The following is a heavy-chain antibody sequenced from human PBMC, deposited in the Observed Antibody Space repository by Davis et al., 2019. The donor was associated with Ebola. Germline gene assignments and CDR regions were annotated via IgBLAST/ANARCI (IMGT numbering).Heavy chain of an antibody. CDR1: GGSFSGYY. Sequence: MPSETLSLTCAVYGGSFSGYYWSWIRQPPGKGLEWIGEINHSGSTNYNPSLKSRVTISVDTSKNQFSLKLSSVTAADTAVYYCARHAPMGLVVVTPFSRMDVWGQGTTVTVSS. CDR3: ARHAPMGLVVVTPFSRMDV. D-gene: IGHD2-15*01. CDR2: INHSGST. J-gene: IGHJ6*02. V-gene: IGHV4-34*01.